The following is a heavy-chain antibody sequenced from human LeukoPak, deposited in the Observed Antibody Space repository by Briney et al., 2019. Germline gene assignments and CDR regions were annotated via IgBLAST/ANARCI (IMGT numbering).Heavy chain of an antibody. J-gene: IGHJ4*02. Sequence: SETLSLTCTVSGGSISSYYWRWIRQPLGKGLEWIGYIYYSGSTNYNPSLKSRVTISVDTSKNQFSLKLCSVTAADTAVYYCARGIAAADHYFDYWGQGTLVTVSS. CDR1: GGSISSYY. V-gene: IGHV4-59*01. D-gene: IGHD6-13*01. CDR2: IYYSGST. CDR3: ARGIAAADHYFDY.